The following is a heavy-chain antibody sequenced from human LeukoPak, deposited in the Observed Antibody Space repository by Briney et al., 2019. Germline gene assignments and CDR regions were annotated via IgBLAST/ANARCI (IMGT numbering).Heavy chain of an antibody. CDR2: IYYSGST. Sequence: SETLSLTCTVSGGSISSYYWSWIRQPPGKGLEWIGYIYYSGSTNYNPSLKSRVTISVDTSKNQFSLKLSSVTAADTAVYYCARERRVRGVKSIFDYWGQGTLVTVSS. D-gene: IGHD3-10*01. CDR3: ARERRVRGVKSIFDY. V-gene: IGHV4-59*12. J-gene: IGHJ4*02. CDR1: GGSISSYY.